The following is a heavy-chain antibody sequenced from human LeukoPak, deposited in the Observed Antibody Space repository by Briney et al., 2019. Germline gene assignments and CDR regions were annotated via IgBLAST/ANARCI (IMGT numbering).Heavy chain of an antibody. D-gene: IGHD6-19*01. Sequence: ASVKVSCKASGYTFTGYNMHWVRQAPGQGLEWMGWINPNSGGTNYAQKFQGRVTMTRDTSISTAYMELSRLRSDDTAVYYCAREVGSSGWYLHLYNWFDPWGQGTLVTVSS. CDR2: INPNSGGT. CDR3: AREVGSSGWYLHLYNWFDP. CDR1: GYTFTGYN. J-gene: IGHJ5*02. V-gene: IGHV1-2*02.